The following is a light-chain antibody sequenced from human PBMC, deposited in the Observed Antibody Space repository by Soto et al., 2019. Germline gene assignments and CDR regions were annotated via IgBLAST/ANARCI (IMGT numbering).Light chain of an antibody. CDR2: HNN. CDR3: QSFVLSLSVPI. Sequence: QSVLTQPPSVSGAPGQTVTISCTGRSSNIGAGYDVHWCQHLPGTAPTLLIYHNNIRPSGVPDRFSGSKSGTSASLAITGLQAEDEFDYYCQSFVLSLSVPIFGGGTKVTVL. V-gene: IGLV1-40*01. J-gene: IGLJ2*01. CDR1: SSNIGAGYD.